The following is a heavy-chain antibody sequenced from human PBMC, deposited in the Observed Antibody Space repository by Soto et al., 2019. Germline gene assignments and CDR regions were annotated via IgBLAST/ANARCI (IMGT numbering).Heavy chain of an antibody. CDR2: ISGSGDST. Sequence: EVQLLESGGNLVQPGGSLRLSCAASGFTFSNYAMSWVRQAPGKGLEWVSVISGSGDSTYYADSVEGRFTISRDNSKNTLYLQMNSLRAEDTAVYYCAKRTSGWYFDYWGQGTLVTVSS. V-gene: IGHV3-23*01. J-gene: IGHJ4*02. D-gene: IGHD6-19*01. CDR1: GFTFSNYA. CDR3: AKRTSGWYFDY.